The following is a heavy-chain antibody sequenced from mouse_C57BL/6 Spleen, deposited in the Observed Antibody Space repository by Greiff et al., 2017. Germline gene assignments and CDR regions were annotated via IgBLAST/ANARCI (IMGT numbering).Heavy chain of an antibody. J-gene: IGHJ4*01. CDR2: INPSSGYT. Sequence: QVQLQQSGAELARPGASVKMSCKASGYTFTSYTMHWVKQRPGQGLEWIGYINPSSGYTKYNQKFKDKATLTADKSSSTAYRQLSSLTSEDSAVYYCATGGDYAMDYWGQGTSVTVSS. CDR3: ATGGDYAMDY. V-gene: IGHV1-4*01. CDR1: GYTFTSYT.